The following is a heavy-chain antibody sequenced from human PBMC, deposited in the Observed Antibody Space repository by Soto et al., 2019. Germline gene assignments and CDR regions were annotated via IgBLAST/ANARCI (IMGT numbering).Heavy chain of an antibody. CDR1: GYTLTSYD. Sequence: QVQLVQSGAEVQKPGSSVKVSCKASGYTLTSYDINWVRQATGQGLEWLGWMNPNSGNTGSAQKFQGRVTMTRKPSISTAYMELSSLRSEGTAVNYWARVPRGFQNYFDYWGQGTLVTVSS. CDR2: MNPNSGNT. J-gene: IGHJ4*02. CDR3: ARVPRGFQNYFDY. V-gene: IGHV1-8*01. D-gene: IGHD3-22*01.